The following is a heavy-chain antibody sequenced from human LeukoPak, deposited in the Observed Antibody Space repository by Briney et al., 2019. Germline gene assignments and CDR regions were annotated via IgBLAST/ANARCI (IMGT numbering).Heavy chain of an antibody. CDR1: GFIFSDYY. CDR2: SRNKTKSYTT. D-gene: IGHD2-21*02. V-gene: IGHV3-72*01. CDR3: TTGLCSGGACYSGVY. Sequence: RGSLRLSCAASGFIFSDYYMDWIRQAPGKGLEWVGRSRNKTKSYTTEYAAPVKGRFTISRDDSKNSLYLQMNSLKTEDSAVYYCTTGLCSGGACYSGVYWGQGTLVTVSS. J-gene: IGHJ4*02.